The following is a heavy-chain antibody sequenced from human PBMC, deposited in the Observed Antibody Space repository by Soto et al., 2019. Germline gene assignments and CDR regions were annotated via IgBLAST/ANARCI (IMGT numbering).Heavy chain of an antibody. V-gene: IGHV3-23*01. J-gene: IGHJ4*02. CDR3: ARDRHPDGIWPFDH. CDR2: ILQSGKT. Sequence: EVQLLESGGGLVQPGGSLRLSCAASGFTFTTYTMSWVRHAPGKGLEWVSGILQSGKTYYADSVKGRFTIPRDNPNDTLYLQMNSQTAEDTARYYCARDRHPDGIWPFDHWGQGTLITVSS. D-gene: IGHD1-26*01. CDR1: GFTFTTYT.